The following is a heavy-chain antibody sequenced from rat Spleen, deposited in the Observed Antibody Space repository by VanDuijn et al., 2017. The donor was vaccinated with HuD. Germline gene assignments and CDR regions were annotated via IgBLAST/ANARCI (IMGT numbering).Heavy chain of an antibody. CDR2: ISPSGGST. CDR3: TREGGDA. CDR1: GFTFSYYD. J-gene: IGHJ4*01. V-gene: IGHV5-27*01. Sequence: EVHLVESGGGLVQPGRSLKLSCAASGFTFSYYDMAWVRQAPTKGLEWFASISPSGGSTYYRDSVKGRFTVSRDNAKSTLYLQMNSLRSEDTATYYCTREGGDAWGQGASVTVSS.